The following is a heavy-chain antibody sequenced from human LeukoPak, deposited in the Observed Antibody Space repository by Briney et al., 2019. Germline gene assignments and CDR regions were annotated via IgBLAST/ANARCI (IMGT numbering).Heavy chain of an antibody. CDR1: GGSFSGYY. CDR3: ARGPNYCSSTSCSRGNWFDP. CDR2: INHSGST. D-gene: IGHD2-2*01. J-gene: IGHJ5*02. Sequence: KPSETLSLTCAIYGGSFSGYYWSWIRQPPGKGLEWIGEINHSGSTNYNPSLKSRVTISVDTSKNQFSLKLNSVTAADTAVYYCARGPNYCSSTSCSRGNWFDPWRQGTLVPV. V-gene: IGHV4-34*01.